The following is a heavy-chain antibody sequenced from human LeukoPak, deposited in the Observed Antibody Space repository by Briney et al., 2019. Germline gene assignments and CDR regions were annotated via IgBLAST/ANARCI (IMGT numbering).Heavy chain of an antibody. CDR2: ISYDGSNK. CDR1: GFTFSSYA. CDR3: AKEAGYYGMDV. D-gene: IGHD6-13*01. Sequence: QPGGSLRLSCAASGFTFSSYAMHWVRQAPGKGLEWVAVISYDGSNKYYADSVKGRFTISRDNAKNSLYLQMNSLRAEDTALYYCAKEAGYYGMDVWGQGTTVTVSS. J-gene: IGHJ6*02. V-gene: IGHV3-30-3*01.